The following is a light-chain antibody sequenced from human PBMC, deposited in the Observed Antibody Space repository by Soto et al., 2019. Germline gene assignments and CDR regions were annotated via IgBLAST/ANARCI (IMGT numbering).Light chain of an antibody. CDR1: ENIFKF. Sequence: DILLIQSPATLSASVGDRITITCRASENIFKFLAWYQQRSGSAPNLLIYAASDLERGVPSRFSGSGSGTELTLTIDDLQPNDSATYFCQRYHSQSLTFGGGTQVDVK. CDR3: QRYHSQSLT. J-gene: IGKJ4*01. CDR2: AAS. V-gene: IGKV1-5*01.